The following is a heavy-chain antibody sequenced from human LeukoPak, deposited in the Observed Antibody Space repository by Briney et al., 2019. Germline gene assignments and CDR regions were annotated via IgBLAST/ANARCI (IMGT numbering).Heavy chain of an antibody. V-gene: IGHV3-9*01. CDR2: ISRKSDYM. CDR1: GFTFNRYW. Sequence: GGSLRLSCVASGFTFNRYWMTWVRQAPGKGLEWVSGISRKSDYMSYAESVKGRFIISRDNAKNSLYLQMNSLKVEDTALYYCAKERYDGSGAAYDNWGQGSLVTVSS. J-gene: IGHJ4*02. D-gene: IGHD3-10*01. CDR3: AKERYDGSGAAYDN.